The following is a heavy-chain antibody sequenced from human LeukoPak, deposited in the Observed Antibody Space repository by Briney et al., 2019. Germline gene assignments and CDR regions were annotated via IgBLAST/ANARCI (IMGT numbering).Heavy chain of an antibody. V-gene: IGHV5-51*01. J-gene: IGHJ4*02. CDR2: IYPGDSDT. D-gene: IGHD2-15*01. CDR3: ARARYCSGGSCYAEH. Sequence: GESLKISFKGSGYTFTTYWIGWVRQMPGKGLEWMGIIYPGDSDTRYSPSFQGQVTISADKSISTAYLQWSSLKASDTAMYYCARARYCSGGSCYAEHWGQGTLVTVSS. CDR1: GYTFTTYW.